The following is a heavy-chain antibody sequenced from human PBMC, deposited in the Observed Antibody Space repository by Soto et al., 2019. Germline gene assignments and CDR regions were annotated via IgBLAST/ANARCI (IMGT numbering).Heavy chain of an antibody. CDR2: ISGDASST. CDR3: TRGGTRTTYWGLFDS. V-gene: IGHV3-74*01. D-gene: IGHD7-27*01. CDR1: GFTFSDNW. J-gene: IGHJ4*02. Sequence: EVKVVESGGGLVQPGGSLRLSCAASGFTFSDNWMHWVRQPPGKGPVWVSRISGDASSTSYADSVKGRFTISRDSAKNTVNLQMDSVRVEDTAVYYCTRGGTRTTYWGLFDSWGQGTLVTVSS.